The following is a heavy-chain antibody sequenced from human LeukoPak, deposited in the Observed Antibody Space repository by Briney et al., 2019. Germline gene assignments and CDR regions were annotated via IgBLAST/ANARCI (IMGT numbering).Heavy chain of an antibody. J-gene: IGHJ2*01. D-gene: IGHD5-12*01. CDR1: GGSISSGSYY. CDR3: GATGSDWYFDL. CDR2: IYTSGST. Sequence: PSETLSLACTVSGGSISSGSYYWSWIRQPAGEGLEWIGRIYTSGSTNYNPSLKSRVTISVDTSKNQFSLKLSSVTAADTAVYYCGATGSDWYFDLWGRGTLVTVSS. V-gene: IGHV4-61*02.